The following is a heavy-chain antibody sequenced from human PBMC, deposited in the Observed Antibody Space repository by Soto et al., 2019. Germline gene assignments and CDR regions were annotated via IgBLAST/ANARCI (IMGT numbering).Heavy chain of an antibody. CDR3: AREDFDSEIYYGMDV. CDR1: GGTFSSYA. D-gene: IGHD3-3*01. V-gene: IGHV1-69*01. Sequence: QVQLVQSGSSVKKPGSSVKVSCKASGGTFSSYAISWVRQAPGQGLEWMGGIIPIFNATPYAQKFQGRVTITADESTSTAYMELSSRRSEDTAVYYCAREDFDSEIYYGMDVWGQGTTVTVSS. CDR2: IIPIFNAT. J-gene: IGHJ6*02.